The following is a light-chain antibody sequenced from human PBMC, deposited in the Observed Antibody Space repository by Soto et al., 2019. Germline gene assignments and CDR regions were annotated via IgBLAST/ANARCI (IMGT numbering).Light chain of an antibody. V-gene: IGKV3-20*01. CDR1: QTVGSTF. CDR2: STS. Sequence: EVVLTQSPGTLSLSPGDRATLSCRASQTVGSTFVAWYQQRPGQAPRLLIYSTSSRATGIPDRFSGAGSGKGFTLTISSLEPEDFAMYYCQHYGDSLTWTFGQGTKV. J-gene: IGKJ1*01. CDR3: QHYGDSLTWT.